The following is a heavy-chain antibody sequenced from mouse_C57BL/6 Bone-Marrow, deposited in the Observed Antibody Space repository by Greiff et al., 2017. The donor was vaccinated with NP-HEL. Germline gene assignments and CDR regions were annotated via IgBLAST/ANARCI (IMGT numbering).Heavy chain of an antibody. CDR2: IRSKSSNYAT. D-gene: IGHD2-1*01. V-gene: IGHV10-3*01. CDR1: GFTFTTYA. J-gene: IGHJ1*03. CDR3: VREDGNYGYFDV. Sequence: EVMLVESGGGLVQPKGSLKLSCAASGFTFTTYAMHWVRQAPGKGLEWVAGIRSKSSNYATYYADSVKDRFTISRDDSQSMLYLQLNNLKTEDTAMYYYVREDGNYGYFDVWGTGTTVTVSA.